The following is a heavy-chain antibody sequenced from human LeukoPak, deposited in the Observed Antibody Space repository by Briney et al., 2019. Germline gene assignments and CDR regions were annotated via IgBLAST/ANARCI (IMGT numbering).Heavy chain of an antibody. Sequence: ETLSLTCAVSGASINDFYWTWIRQPPGKGLEWIGYVYYGGSTNYNPSLKSRVSMSVDTSKNQFSLTLTSVTVADTAVYYCAKDFDFWSGNHAFDIWGQGTMVTVSS. CDR1: GASINDFY. CDR2: VYYGGST. V-gene: IGHV4-59*01. CDR3: AKDFDFWSGNHAFDI. J-gene: IGHJ3*02. D-gene: IGHD3-3*01.